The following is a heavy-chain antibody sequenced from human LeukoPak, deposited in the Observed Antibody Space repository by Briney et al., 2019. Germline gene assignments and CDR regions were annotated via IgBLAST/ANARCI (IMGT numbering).Heavy chain of an antibody. CDR3: ARWNYDYYYYYYMDV. J-gene: IGHJ6*03. D-gene: IGHD1-7*01. Sequence: VASVKVSCKASGYTFTSYDINWVRQATGQGLEWVGWMNPNSGNTGYAQKFQGRVAMTRNTSISTAYMELSSLRSEDTAAYYCARWNYDYYYYYYMDVWGKGTTVTVSS. CDR2: MNPNSGNT. CDR1: GYTFTSYD. V-gene: IGHV1-8*01.